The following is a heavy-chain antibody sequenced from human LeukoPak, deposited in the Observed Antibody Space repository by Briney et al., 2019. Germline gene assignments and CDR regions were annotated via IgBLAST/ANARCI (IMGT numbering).Heavy chain of an antibody. D-gene: IGHD4-23*01. J-gene: IGHJ4*02. V-gene: IGHV4-59*01. CDR3: ARVGFGNTPHPIDY. Sequence: SETLSLTCTVSGSSISSYYWSWIRQPPGKGLEWIGYIYYTGSTSYNPSLKSRVTISVDTSKNQFSLKLRSVTAADTAVYYCARVGFGNTPHPIDYWGQGTLVTVSS. CDR1: GSSISSYY. CDR2: IYYTGST.